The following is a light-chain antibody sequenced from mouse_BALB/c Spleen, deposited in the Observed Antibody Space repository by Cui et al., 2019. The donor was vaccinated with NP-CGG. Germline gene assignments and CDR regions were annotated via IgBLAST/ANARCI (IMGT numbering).Light chain of an antibody. V-gene: IGLV1*01. J-gene: IGLJ1*01. CDR3: ALWYSNHWV. CDR1: TGAVTNSNY. Sequence: QAVVTQESALTTSPGETLTFTCRSSTGAVTNSNYANWVQEKPDHLFTGLIGGTNNRAPGVPARFSGSLIGDKAALTITGAQTEDEAIYFCALWYSNHWVFGGGTKLTVL. CDR2: GTN.